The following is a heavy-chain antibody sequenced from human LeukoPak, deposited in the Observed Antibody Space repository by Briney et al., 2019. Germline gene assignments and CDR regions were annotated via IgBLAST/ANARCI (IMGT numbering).Heavy chain of an antibody. Sequence: GGSLRLSCAASGFTFSSDWMSWVRQAPGKGLEWVVNIKQDGSEKSYVGSVKGRFTISRDNAKNSWYLQMNRLRAEDTAVYYCAGGRGSYGLWDTWGQGALVSVSS. CDR2: IKQDGSEK. V-gene: IGHV3-7*01. J-gene: IGHJ5*02. CDR1: GFTFSSDW. CDR3: AGGRGSYGLWDT. D-gene: IGHD3-16*01.